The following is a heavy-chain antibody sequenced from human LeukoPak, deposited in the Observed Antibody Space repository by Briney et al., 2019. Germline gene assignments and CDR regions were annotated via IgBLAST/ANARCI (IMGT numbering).Heavy chain of an antibody. CDR1: GGSISPYY. J-gene: IGHJ4*02. CDR2: ISYGGAT. Sequence: SENLSLTCTVSGGSISPYYWSWVRQPPGKGLEWIGYISYGGATNYNPSLKSRLTILVDTSKNQFSLKLSSVTAADTAVYYCARSKTYRSTWNTDYWGQGTLVTVSS. V-gene: IGHV4-59*08. D-gene: IGHD2-2*01. CDR3: ARSKTYRSTWNTDY.